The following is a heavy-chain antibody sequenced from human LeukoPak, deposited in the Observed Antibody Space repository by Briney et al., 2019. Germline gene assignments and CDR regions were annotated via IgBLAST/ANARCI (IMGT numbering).Heavy chain of an antibody. CDR3: AKDPSSGYYRSFDY. D-gene: IGHD3-22*01. CDR2: ISGSGGNT. J-gene: IGHJ4*02. CDR1: GFTFSSYA. V-gene: IGHV3-23*01. Sequence: GGSLRLSCAASGFTFSSYAMSWVRQAPGKGLEWVSAISGSGGNTYYADSVKGRFTISRDNSKNTLYLQMNSLRAEDTAVYYCAKDPSSGYYRSFDYWGQGTLVTVSS.